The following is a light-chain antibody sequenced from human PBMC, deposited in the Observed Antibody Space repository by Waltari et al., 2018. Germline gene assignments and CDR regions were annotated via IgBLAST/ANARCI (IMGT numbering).Light chain of an antibody. CDR3: HQYYSLFT. CDR1: QSLFYSSNSKNY. CDR2: WAS. J-gene: IGKJ3*01. Sequence: AVSLGERATINCKSSQSLFYSSNSKNYLAWYQQKPGQSPKLLIYWASTRESGVPDRFSGSGSGTDFTLTISTLQAEDVAVYYCHQYYSLFTFRPGTKVD. V-gene: IGKV4-1*01.